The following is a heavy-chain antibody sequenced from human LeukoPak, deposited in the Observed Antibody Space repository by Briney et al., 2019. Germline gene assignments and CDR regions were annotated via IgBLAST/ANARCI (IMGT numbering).Heavy chain of an antibody. J-gene: IGHJ5*02. CDR3: ASLTIFGVVSHTNWFDP. Sequence: ASVKVSCKASGYTFTGYYMHWVRQAPGQGLEWMGWINPNSGGTNYAQKFQGWVTMTRDTSISTAYMELSRLRSEDTAVYYCASLTIFGVVSHTNWFDPWGQGTLVTVSS. V-gene: IGHV1-2*04. D-gene: IGHD3-3*01. CDR1: GYTFTGYY. CDR2: INPNSGGT.